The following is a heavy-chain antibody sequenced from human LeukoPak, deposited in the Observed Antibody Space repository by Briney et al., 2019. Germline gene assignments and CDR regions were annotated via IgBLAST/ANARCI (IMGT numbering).Heavy chain of an antibody. D-gene: IGHD6-13*01. Sequence: PSETLSLTCTVSGGSISSYYWSWIRQPPGKGLEWIGYIYYSGSTYYNPSLKSRVTISVDTSKNQFSLKLSSVTAADTAVYYCARVSSWYYYQDYWGQGTLVTVSS. J-gene: IGHJ4*02. V-gene: IGHV4-59*12. CDR1: GGSISSYY. CDR3: ARVSSWYYYQDY. CDR2: IYYSGST.